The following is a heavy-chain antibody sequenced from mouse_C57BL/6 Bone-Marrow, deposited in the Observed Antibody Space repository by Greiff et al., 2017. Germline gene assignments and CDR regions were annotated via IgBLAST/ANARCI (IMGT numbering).Heavy chain of an antibody. CDR3: ARPPPGNYGSSYWYFDV. V-gene: IGHV8-12*01. Sequence: QVTLKESGPGILQSSQTLSLTCSFSGFSLSTSGMGVSWIRQPSGKGLEWLAHIYWDDDKRYNPSLKSRLTISKDTSRNQVFLKITSVDTADTATYYCARPPPGNYGSSYWYFDVWGTGTTVTVSS. CDR2: IYWDDDK. CDR1: GFSLSTSGMG. D-gene: IGHD1-1*01. J-gene: IGHJ1*03.